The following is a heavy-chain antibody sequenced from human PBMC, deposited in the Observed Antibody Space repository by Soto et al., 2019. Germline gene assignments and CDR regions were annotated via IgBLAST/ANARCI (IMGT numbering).Heavy chain of an antibody. J-gene: IGHJ4*02. CDR1: GFTFSSYA. CDR2: ISYDGSNK. D-gene: IGHD6-19*01. CDR3: VRDKSPYSSGWHNRHFDY. Sequence: QVQLVESGGGVVQPGRSLRLSCAASGFTFSSYAMHWVRQAPGKGLEWVAVISYDGSNKYYADSVKGRFTISRDNSKTLYLQMNSLRAEDTAVSYCVRDKSPYSSGWHNRHFDYWGQGTLVTVSS. V-gene: IGHV3-30-3*01.